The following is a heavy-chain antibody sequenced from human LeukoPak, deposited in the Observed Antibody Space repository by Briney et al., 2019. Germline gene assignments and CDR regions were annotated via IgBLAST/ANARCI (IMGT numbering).Heavy chain of an antibody. CDR1: GGTFISYA. J-gene: IGHJ6*03. Sequence: GASVKVSCKASGGTFISYAISWVRQAPGQGLEWMGGIIPIFGTANYAQKFQGRVTITADESTNTAYMELSSLRSEDTAVYYCARLDYFGSGLYYYMDVWGKGTTVTISS. D-gene: IGHD3-10*01. CDR2: IIPIFGTA. CDR3: ARLDYFGSGLYYYMDV. V-gene: IGHV1-69*13.